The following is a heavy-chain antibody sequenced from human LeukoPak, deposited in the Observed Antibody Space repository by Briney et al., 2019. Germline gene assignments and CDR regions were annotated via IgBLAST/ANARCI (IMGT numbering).Heavy chain of an antibody. J-gene: IGHJ5*02. V-gene: IGHV6-1*01. CDR3: ARDLGQYYDTSDNWFDP. CDR1: GDSVSSNSAA. Sequence: SQTLSLTCAISGDSVSSNSAAWNRIRQSPSRGLEWLGRTYYRSKWYNDYAVSVKSRITINPDTSKNQFSLQLNSVTPEDTAVYYCARDLGQYYDTSDNWFDPWGQGTLVTVSS. D-gene: IGHD3-22*01. CDR2: TYYRSKWYN.